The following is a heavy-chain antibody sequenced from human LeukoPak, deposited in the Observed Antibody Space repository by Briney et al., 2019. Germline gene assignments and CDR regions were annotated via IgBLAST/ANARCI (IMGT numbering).Heavy chain of an antibody. J-gene: IGHJ4*02. CDR3: AKADRVASAATLDY. CDR2: INHNGGRT. D-gene: IGHD2-15*01. CDR1: GFTFNNYA. Sequence: GGSLRLSCAASGFTFNNYAMSWVRQAPGKGLEWVSTINHNGGRTYYADSLEGRFSISRDNSKNTLFLQMHSLRAEDTAVFYCAKADRVASAATLDYWGQGTLVTVSS. V-gene: IGHV3-23*01.